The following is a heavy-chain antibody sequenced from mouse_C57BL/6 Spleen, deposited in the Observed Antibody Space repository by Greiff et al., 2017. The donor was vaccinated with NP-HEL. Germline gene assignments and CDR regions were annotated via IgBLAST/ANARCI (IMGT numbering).Heavy chain of an antibody. J-gene: IGHJ4*01. CDR3: ARGGGNYYAMDY. CDR1: GYSITSGYD. V-gene: IGHV3-1*01. Sequence: EVQLVESGPGMVKPSQSLSLTCTVTGYSITSGYDWHWIRHFPGNKLEWMGYISYSGSTNYNPSLKSRISITHDTSKNHFFLKLNSVTTEDTATYYCARGGGNYYAMDYWGQGTSVTVSS. CDR2: ISYSGST.